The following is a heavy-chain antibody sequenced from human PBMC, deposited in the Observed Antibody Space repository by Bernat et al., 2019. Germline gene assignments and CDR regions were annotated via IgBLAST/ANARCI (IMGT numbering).Heavy chain of an antibody. CDR2: IGLSDSYT. CDR1: GYSFTSYW. V-gene: IGHV5-10-1*03. Sequence: EVQLVQSGAEVKKPGESLRISCKGSGYSFTSYWSSWVRQMPGNGLEWMGRIGLSDSYTNYSPASQGRVSSSADKSISTAYLQWSRLEASDTAMYYCGRMSGEHMLHWGQGTLVTVSP. CDR3: GRMSGEHMLH. D-gene: IGHD1-26*01. J-gene: IGHJ4*02.